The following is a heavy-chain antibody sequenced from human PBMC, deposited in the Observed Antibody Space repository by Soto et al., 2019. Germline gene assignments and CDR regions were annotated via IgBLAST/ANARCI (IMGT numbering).Heavy chain of an antibody. Sequence: EVQLVETGGGLIQPGGSLRLSCAASGFTVSINYMSWVRQAPGKGLEWVSVIYSGGSTYYADSVKGRFTISRDNSKNTLYLQMNSLRAEDTAVYYCARQVAGNYYFDYWGQGTLVTVSS. CDR3: ARQVAGNYYFDY. D-gene: IGHD6-19*01. CDR2: IYSGGST. J-gene: IGHJ4*02. CDR1: GFTVSINY. V-gene: IGHV3-53*02.